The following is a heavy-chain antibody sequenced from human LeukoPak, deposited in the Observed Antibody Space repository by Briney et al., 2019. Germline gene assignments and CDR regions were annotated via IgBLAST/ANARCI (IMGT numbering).Heavy chain of an antibody. CDR3: AREGRSGSSWYLAN. Sequence: ASVKVSCKASGYTFTNYAVNWVRQAPGQGLGWMGWINTNTGNPTYAQGFTGRFVFSLDTSVSTAYLQISSLKAEDTAVYYCAREGRSGSSWYLANWGQGVLVPSPQ. D-gene: IGHD6-13*01. CDR2: INTNTGNP. CDR1: GYTFTNYA. J-gene: IGHJ4*02. V-gene: IGHV7-4-1*02.